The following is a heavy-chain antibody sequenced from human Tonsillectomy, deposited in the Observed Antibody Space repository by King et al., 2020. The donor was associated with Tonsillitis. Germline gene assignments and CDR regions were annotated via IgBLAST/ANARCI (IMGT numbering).Heavy chain of an antibody. CDR3: ARWTSWGNAFDL. CDR1: GFSISSSGVG. CDR2: IYGNGDK. J-gene: IGHJ3*01. Sequence: TLQESGPTLVKPTQTLTLTCTLSGFSISSSGVGVGWIRQPPGKALEWLALIYGNGDKRYRPSLRARLTITKDTSKNEVSLKMTNMDPVDAATYYCARWTSWGNAFDLCGRRTTVTVSS. D-gene: IGHD2-2*01. V-gene: IGHV2-5*01.